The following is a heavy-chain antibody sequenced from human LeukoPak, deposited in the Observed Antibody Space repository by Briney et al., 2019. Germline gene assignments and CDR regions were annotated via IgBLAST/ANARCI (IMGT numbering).Heavy chain of an antibody. CDR1: GYTFTSYG. V-gene: IGHV1-18*01. D-gene: IGHD3-10*01. CDR3: ARSQVGYGSGSYYLRPTFDY. Sequence: ASVKVSCKASGYTFTSYGISWVRHAPGQGRAWMGWISAYNGNTNYAQKLQGRVTVTTDTSTSTAYMELRSLRSDDTAVYYCARSQVGYGSGSYYLRPTFDYWGQGTLVTVSS. J-gene: IGHJ4*02. CDR2: ISAYNGNT.